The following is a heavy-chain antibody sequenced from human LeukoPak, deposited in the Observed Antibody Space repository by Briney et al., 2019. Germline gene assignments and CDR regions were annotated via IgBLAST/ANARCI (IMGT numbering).Heavy chain of an antibody. J-gene: IGHJ4*02. Sequence: ASVNVSCKVSGYTLTELSMHWVRPAPGKGREWMGGFDPEDGETIYTQKFQGRVTMTEDTSTDTAYMELSSLRSEDTAVYYCATGNWRRWFGEPPFDYWGQGTLVTVSS. CDR3: ATGNWRRWFGEPPFDY. D-gene: IGHD3-10*01. CDR2: FDPEDGET. V-gene: IGHV1-24*01. CDR1: GYTLTELS.